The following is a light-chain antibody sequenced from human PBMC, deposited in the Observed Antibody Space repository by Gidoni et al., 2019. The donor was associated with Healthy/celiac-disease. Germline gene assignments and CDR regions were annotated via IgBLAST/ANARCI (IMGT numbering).Light chain of an antibody. V-gene: IGLV1-47*01. CDR3: AAWDDSLSGSYWV. CDR2: RNN. J-gene: IGLJ3*02. Sequence: QSVLTQPPSASGTPGPRVTISCSGSSSNIGSNYVYWYQQLPGTAPKLLIYRNNQRPSGVPDRFSGSKSGTSASLAISGLRSEDEADYYCAAWDDSLSGSYWVFGGGTKLTVL. CDR1: SSNIGSNY.